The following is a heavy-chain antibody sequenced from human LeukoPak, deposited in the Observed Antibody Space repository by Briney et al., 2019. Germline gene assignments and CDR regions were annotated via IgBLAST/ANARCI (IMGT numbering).Heavy chain of an antibody. D-gene: IGHD1-26*01. CDR1: GFTFSSYG. CDR3: AKDSISGSYSHY. CDR2: ISGSGGST. V-gene: IGHV3-23*01. J-gene: IGHJ4*02. Sequence: PGGSLRLSCAASGFTFSSYGMSWVRQAPGKGLEWGSAISGSGGSTYYADSVKGRFTISRDNSKNTLYLQMTSLRAEDTAVYYCAKDSISGSYSHYWGQGTLVTVSS.